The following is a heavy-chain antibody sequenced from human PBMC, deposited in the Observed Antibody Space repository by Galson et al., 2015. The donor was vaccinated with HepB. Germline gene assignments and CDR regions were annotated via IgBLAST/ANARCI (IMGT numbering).Heavy chain of an antibody. J-gene: IGHJ4*02. CDR2: IKQDGSEK. V-gene: IGHV3-7*05. D-gene: IGHD2-15*01. CDR1: GFAFGTYW. Sequence: SLRLSCAASGFAFGTYWMSWVRQAPGKGLEWVAKIKQDGSEKYYVDSVKGRFTISRNNAKKSLHLQMNSLRAEETAIYYCARDPVCSGGSCPLRYFDRWGQGTLVTVSS. CDR3: ARDPVCSGGSCPLRYFDR.